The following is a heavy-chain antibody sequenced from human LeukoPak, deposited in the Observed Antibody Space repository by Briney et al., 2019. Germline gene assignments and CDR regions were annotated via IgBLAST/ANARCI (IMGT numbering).Heavy chain of an antibody. CDR3: ARDQSSEEQWSTPNWFDP. D-gene: IGHD6-19*01. CDR2: IIPIFGTA. CDR1: GGTFSSYA. V-gene: IGHV1-69*13. J-gene: IGHJ5*02. Sequence: SVKVSCKASGGTFSSYAISWVRQAPGQGLEWMGGIIPIFGTANYAQKFQGRVTITADESTSTACMELSSLRSEDTAVYYCARDQSSEEQWSTPNWFDPWGQGTLVTVSS.